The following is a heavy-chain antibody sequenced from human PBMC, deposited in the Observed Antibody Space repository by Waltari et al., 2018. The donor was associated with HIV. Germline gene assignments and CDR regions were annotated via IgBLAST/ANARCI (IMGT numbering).Heavy chain of an antibody. CDR2: ISGSGGST. V-gene: IGHV3-23*01. J-gene: IGHJ4*02. D-gene: IGHD1-26*01. CDR1: GFTFSRYA. Sequence: EVQLLESGGGLVQPGGSLLLSCDASGFTFSRYALSWVRQAPGKGLEWVSAISGSGGSTYYADSAKGRFTISRDNSKNTLYLQMNSLRAEDTAVYYCAKDPRGSYFDYWGQGTLVTVSS. CDR3: AKDPRGSYFDY.